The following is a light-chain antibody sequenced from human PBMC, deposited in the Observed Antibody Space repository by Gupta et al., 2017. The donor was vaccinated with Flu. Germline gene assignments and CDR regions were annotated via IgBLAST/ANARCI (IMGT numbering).Light chain of an antibody. V-gene: IGLV3-1*01. CDR1: KLGDTS. CDR3: QAWDSTTVV. J-gene: IGLJ2*01. CDR2: QDN. Sequence: SYELIQSPSVSVSPGQTASITCSGDKLGDTSVCWYQQKAGQSPVMVIYQDNKRPSGIPERFSGSSSGKTATLTIDGTQPMDEADYYCQAWDSTTVVFGGGNKLAVL.